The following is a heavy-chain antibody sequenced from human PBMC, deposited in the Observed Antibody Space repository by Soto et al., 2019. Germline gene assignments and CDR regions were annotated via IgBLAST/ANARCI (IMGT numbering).Heavy chain of an antibody. V-gene: IGHV3-7*04. CDR3: ARAVAARSSY. CDR2: IKQDGSEK. D-gene: IGHD6-6*01. CDR1: GFTLSTYW. J-gene: IGHJ4*02. Sequence: GGSLRLFCVASGFTLSTYWMSWVRQAPGKGLEWVANIKQDGSEKYYVDSVKGRFTISRDNAKNSLYLQMNSLRAEDTAGYYCARAVAARSSYWGQGTLVTVSS.